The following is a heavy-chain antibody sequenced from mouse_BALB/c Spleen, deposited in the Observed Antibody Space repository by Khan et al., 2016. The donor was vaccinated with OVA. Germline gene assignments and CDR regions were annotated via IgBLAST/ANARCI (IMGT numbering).Heavy chain of an antibody. CDR3: TEYGNDGWYFDV. D-gene: IGHD2-10*02. CDR2: IDPETGGT. J-gene: IGHJ1*01. Sequence: VQLQESGAELVRPGASVTLSCKASGYTFTDYEMHWVKQTPVHGLEWIGSIDPETGGTAYNQKFKGKATLPAEKSSRNAYMELRSLTSEDSAVYYYTEYGNDGWYFDVWGEGTTVTVSS. CDR1: GYTFTDYE. V-gene: IGHV1-15*01.